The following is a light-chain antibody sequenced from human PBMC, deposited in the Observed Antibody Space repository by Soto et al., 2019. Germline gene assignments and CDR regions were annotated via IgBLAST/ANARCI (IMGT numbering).Light chain of an antibody. CDR2: DAS. CDR1: QSVSSY. CDR3: PQYYNNPPA. J-gene: IGKJ3*01. Sequence: IVLTQSPATLSLSPGERATLSCRASQSVSSYLAWYQQTHGQAPRLLIYDASNRDTGIPARFSGSWSGTDFTLTISSLQAEDVAVYYCPQYYNNPPAFGPGTKVDIK. V-gene: IGKV3-11*01.